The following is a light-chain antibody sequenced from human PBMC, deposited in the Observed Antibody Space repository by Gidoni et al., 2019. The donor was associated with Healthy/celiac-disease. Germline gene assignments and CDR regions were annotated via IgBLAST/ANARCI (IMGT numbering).Light chain of an antibody. V-gene: IGKV3-15*01. CDR3: QQYNNWPET. J-gene: IGKJ1*01. CDR1: QSVSSN. Sequence: EIVMPKSPATLSVSPGERATLSCRASQSVSSNLAWYQQKPGQAPRLLIYGASTRATGIPARFSGSGSGTEFTLTISSLQSEDFAVYYCQQYNNWPETFGQGTKVEIK. CDR2: GAS.